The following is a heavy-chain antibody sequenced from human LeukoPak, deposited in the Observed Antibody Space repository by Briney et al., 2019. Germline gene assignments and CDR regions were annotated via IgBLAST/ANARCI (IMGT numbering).Heavy chain of an antibody. CDR3: AGDLGTLYDAFYY. V-gene: IGHV1-2*02. CDR2: INPNSGGT. Sequence: GASVKVSCKASGYTFTGYYMHWVRQAPGQGLEWMGWINPNSGGTNYAQKFQGRVTMTRDTSISTAYMELSRLRSDDTAVYYCAGDLGTLYDAFYYWGQGTLVTVSS. CDR1: GYTFTGYY. J-gene: IGHJ4*02. D-gene: IGHD1-14*01.